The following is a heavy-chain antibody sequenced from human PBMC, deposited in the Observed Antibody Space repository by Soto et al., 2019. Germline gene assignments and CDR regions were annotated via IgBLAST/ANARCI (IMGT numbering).Heavy chain of an antibody. Sequence: QVPLVESGGGVVQPGRSLRLSWAASGFAFSGDGMHWVRQAPGKGMELVALISYDGSDTYYADSVKGRCTISRDNSKNTLYVQINSLRAEATAVYYYAKTDMGGSYDYWGQGPLVTVSS. CDR2: ISYDGSDT. CDR1: GFAFSGDG. J-gene: IGHJ4*02. V-gene: IGHV3-30*18. D-gene: IGHD1-26*01. CDR3: AKTDMGGSYDY.